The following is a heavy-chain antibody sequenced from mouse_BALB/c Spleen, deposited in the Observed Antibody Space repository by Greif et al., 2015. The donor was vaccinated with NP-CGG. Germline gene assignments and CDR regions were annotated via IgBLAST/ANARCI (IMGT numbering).Heavy chain of an antibody. D-gene: IGHD2-4*01. CDR3: ARDDYDYYAMDY. V-gene: IGHV1-80*01. J-gene: IGHJ4*01. Sequence: QVQLQQSGAELVRPGSSVKISCKATGYAFSSYWMNWVKQRPGQGLEWIGQVYPGDGDTNYHGKFKGKATLTADKSSSTADKQHSSLTAEDAAVYFCARDDYDYYAMDYWGQGTSVTGAS. CDR2: VYPGDGDT. CDR1: GYAFSSYW.